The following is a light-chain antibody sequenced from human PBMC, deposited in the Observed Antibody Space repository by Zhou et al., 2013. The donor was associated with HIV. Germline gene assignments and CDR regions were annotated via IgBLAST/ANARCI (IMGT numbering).Light chain of an antibody. V-gene: IGKV1-39*01. J-gene: IGKJ4*01. CDR2: AAS. CDR1: QSISRF. Sequence: DIQMTQSPSSLSASVGDRVTMTCRASQSISRFLNWYQQKPGKAPKVLIYAASILQSGVPSRFSGSGSGTDFTLTISSLQPEDFATYYCQQLQSYPPLTFGGGTKVEI. CDR3: QQLQSYPPLT.